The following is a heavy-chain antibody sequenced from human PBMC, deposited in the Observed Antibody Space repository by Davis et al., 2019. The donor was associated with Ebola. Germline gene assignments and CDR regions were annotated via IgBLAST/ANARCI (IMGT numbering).Heavy chain of an antibody. CDR3: ARDGEHYSDLDY. V-gene: IGHV3-74*01. CDR2: IKSDGSTK. Sequence: HTGGSLRLSCVVSGFGFSSYWMHWVRQAPGKGLVWVSRIKSDGSTKSYADSVKGRFTISRDNAKNTLYLQMDSLRAEDTAVYYCARDGEHYSDLDYWGQGTLVTVSS. D-gene: IGHD1-26*01. CDR1: GFGFSSYW. J-gene: IGHJ4*02.